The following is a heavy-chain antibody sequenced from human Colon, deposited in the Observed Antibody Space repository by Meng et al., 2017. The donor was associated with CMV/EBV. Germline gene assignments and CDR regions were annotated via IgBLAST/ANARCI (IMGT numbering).Heavy chain of an antibody. CDR3: AKGGDQTAATAHYYYYGMDV. Sequence: GESLKISCAASGFTFSSYGMHWVRKAPGKGLEWVAVMWFDGSSKYYADSVKGRFTICRDNSKKTLYLQMNSLRAEDTAVYYCAKGGDQTAATAHYYYYGMDVWGQGTTVTVSS. J-gene: IGHJ6*02. V-gene: IGHV3-33*06. CDR2: MWFDGSSK. D-gene: IGHD6-13*01. CDR1: GFTFSSYG.